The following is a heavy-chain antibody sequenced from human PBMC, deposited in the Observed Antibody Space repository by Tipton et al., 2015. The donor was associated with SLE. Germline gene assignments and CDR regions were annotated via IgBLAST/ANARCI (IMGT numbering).Heavy chain of an antibody. V-gene: IGHV3-7*01. CDR1: GFTFSSYS. CDR2: IKQDGSEK. CDR3: ASWLGGY. J-gene: IGHJ4*02. Sequence: SLRLSCTASGFTFSSYSMNWVRQAPGKGLEWVANIKQDGSEKYYVDSVKGRFTISRDNAKNSLSLQMNSLRAEDTAVYYCASWLGGYWGQGTLVTVSS. D-gene: IGHD3-10*01.